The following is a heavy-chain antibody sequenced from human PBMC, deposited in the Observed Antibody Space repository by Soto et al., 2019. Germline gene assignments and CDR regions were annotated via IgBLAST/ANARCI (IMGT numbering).Heavy chain of an antibody. J-gene: IGHJ5*02. D-gene: IGHD3-10*01. V-gene: IGHV5-51*01. CDR3: ARLPPYYYGSGSYSPVFAP. CDR1: GYSFTSYW. CDR2: IYPGDSDT. Sequence: PGESLKISCKGSGYSFTSYWIGWVRQMPGKGLEWMGIIYPGDSDTRYSPSFQGQVTISADKSISTAYLQWSSLKASDTAMYYYARLPPYYYGSGSYSPVFAPWGQGTLVPVSS.